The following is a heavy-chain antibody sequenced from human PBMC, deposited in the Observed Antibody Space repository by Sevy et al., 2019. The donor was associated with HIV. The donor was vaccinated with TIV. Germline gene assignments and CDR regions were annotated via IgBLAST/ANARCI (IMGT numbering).Heavy chain of an antibody. CDR2: TYYRSKWFN. CDR1: GDSVSSNSAA. D-gene: IGHD3-22*01. J-gene: IGHJ5*02. Sequence: QSQTLSLTCAISGDSVSSNSAAWNWIRQSPSRGLEWLGRTYYRSKWFNDYAVSVKSRITINPETSKNQFSLQLNSATPEDTAVYYCARAPRIVVVITNWFDPWGQGTLVTVS. CDR3: ARAPRIVVVITNWFDP. V-gene: IGHV6-1*01.